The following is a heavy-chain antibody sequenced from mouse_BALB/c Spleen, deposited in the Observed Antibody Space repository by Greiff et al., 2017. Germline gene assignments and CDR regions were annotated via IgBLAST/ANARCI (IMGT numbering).Heavy chain of an antibody. J-gene: IGHJ4*01. CDR3: ARLELTGTFYYAMDY. CDR1: GFTFSSYA. D-gene: IGHD4-1*01. V-gene: IGHV5-9-3*01. Sequence: EVKLVESGGGLVKPGGSLKLSCAASGFTFSSYAMSWVRQTPEKRLEWVATISSGGSYTYYPDSVKGRFTISRDNAKNTLYLQMSSLRSEDTAMYYCARLELTGTFYYAMDYWGQGTSVTVSS. CDR2: ISSGGSYT.